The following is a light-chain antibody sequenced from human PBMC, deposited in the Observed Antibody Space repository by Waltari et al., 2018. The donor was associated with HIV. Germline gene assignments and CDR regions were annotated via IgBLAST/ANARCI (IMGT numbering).Light chain of an antibody. CDR1: QSIRSN. CDR2: AAS. CDR3: EQSYNSPRT. J-gene: IGKJ1*01. V-gene: IGKV1-39*01. Sequence: DIQMTQSPSSMSASVGDRVTLTCRSSQSIRSNLNWYQQKPGKAPKLLIYAASSLQSGVPERFSGSGSGTDFTLTISSLQPEDFVTYHCEQSYNSPRTFGQGTKVEIK.